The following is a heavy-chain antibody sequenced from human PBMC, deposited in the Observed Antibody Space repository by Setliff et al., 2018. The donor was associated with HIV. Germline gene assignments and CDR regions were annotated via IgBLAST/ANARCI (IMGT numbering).Heavy chain of an antibody. CDR3: ARRDSDNGHNYYYVGV. CDR2: IKQDGSEK. CDR1: GFTFSSHW. Sequence: HPGGSLRLSCAASGFTFSSHWMSWVRQAPGKGLEWVANIKQDGSEKYHVDSVRGRFTISRDNAKNTLYLQMNSLRVEDTAVYFCARRDSDNGHNYYYVGVWGKGTTVTVSS. D-gene: IGHD2-15*01. V-gene: IGHV3-7*03. J-gene: IGHJ6*03.